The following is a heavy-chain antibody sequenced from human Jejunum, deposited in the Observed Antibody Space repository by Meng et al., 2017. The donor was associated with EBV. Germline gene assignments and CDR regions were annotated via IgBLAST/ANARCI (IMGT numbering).Heavy chain of an antibody. J-gene: IGHJ5*02. CDR3: ARIRYGTGTDWFDP. Sequence: EQLVQSGTEVKKPGDSVRVSCKASGYRFTTYFIHWVRQAPGQGLEWMGRINCNNGDTDYAQKFQDRVTMTRDTSITTAYMDLTGLTSNDTAFYYCARIRYGTGTDWFDPWGQGTLVTVSS. D-gene: IGHD3-10*01. CDR2: INCNNGDT. V-gene: IGHV1-2*06. CDR1: GYRFTTYF.